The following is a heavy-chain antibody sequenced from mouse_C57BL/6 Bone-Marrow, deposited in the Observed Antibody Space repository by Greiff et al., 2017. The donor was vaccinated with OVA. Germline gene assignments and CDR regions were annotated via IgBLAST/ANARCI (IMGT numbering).Heavy chain of an antibody. J-gene: IGHJ2*01. CDR3: ARITTVVASFDY. V-gene: IGHV1-64*01. Sequence: QVQLQQPGAELVKPGASVKLSCKASGYTFTSYWMHWVKQRPGQGLEWIGMIHPNSGSTNYNEKFKSKATLTVDKSSSTAYMQLSSLTSEDSAVYYCARITTVVASFDYGGQGTTLTVSS. CDR2: IHPNSGST. CDR1: GYTFTSYW. D-gene: IGHD1-1*01.